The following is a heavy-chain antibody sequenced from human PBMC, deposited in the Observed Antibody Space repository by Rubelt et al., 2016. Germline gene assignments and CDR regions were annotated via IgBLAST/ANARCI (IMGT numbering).Heavy chain of an antibody. Sequence: GRSLRLSCAASGFTFSNYGMHWVRQAPGKGLEWVAIIWYDGGNKYYADSVKGRFTISRNNGKNSLYLEMNSLRGEDTAVYYCASGELPTAFNIWGQGTMVTVSS. D-gene: IGHD1-26*01. CDR3: ASGELPTAFNI. CDR2: IWYDGGNK. V-gene: IGHV3-33*03. J-gene: IGHJ3*02. CDR1: GFTFSNYG.